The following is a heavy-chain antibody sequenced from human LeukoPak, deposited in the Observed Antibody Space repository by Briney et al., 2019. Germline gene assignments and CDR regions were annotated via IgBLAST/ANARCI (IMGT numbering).Heavy chain of an antibody. Sequence: EASVKVSCKASGGTFSSYAISWVRQAPGQGLEWMGWISAYNGNADYAQNLQGRVTMATDTSTSTAYMDLRSLRPDDTAVYYCARVSGYCTSTSCHDYWGQGTLVTVSS. V-gene: IGHV1-18*01. J-gene: IGHJ4*02. CDR3: ARVSGYCTSTSCHDY. D-gene: IGHD2-2*01. CDR2: ISAYNGNA. CDR1: GGTFSSYA.